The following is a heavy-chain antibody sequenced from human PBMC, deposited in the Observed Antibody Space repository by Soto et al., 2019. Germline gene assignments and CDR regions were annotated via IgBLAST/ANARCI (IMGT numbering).Heavy chain of an antibody. CDR1: GGTFSSYA. CDR2: IIPIFGTA. D-gene: IGHD3-3*01. CDR3: ARRQYDCWSGYSGDYNYYGMGV. V-gene: IGHV1-69*06. J-gene: IGHJ6*02. Sequence: SVQVSCKASGGTFSSYAISWVRQAPGQGREWMGGIIPIFGTANYAQKFQGRVTITADKSTSTAYMELSSLRSEDTAVYYCARRQYDCWSGYSGDYNYYGMGVWGQGTTVTVSS.